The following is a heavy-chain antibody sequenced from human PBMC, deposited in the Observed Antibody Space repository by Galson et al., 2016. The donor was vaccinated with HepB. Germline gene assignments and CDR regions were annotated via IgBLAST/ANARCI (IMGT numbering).Heavy chain of an antibody. Sequence: LRLSCAASGFTFSLYSMYWVRQPPGKGLEWIGEINHRGSTNYNPSLKSRVTITVDTSKNHFPLGVRSVTAAATAVHYCARGRDYYGSGSYRRYGMDVWGQGTTVIVSS. CDR3: ARGRDYYGSGSYRRYGMDV. CDR2: INHRGST. D-gene: IGHD3-10*01. V-gene: IGHV4-34*01. CDR1: GFTFSLYS. J-gene: IGHJ6*02.